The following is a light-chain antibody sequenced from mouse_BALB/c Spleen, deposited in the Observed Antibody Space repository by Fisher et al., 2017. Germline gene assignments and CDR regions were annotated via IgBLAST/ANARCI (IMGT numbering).Light chain of an antibody. CDR2: STS. Sequence: DIVMTQSTAIMSASPGEKVTMTCSASSSVSYMHWYQQKSGASPKLWIYSTSNLASGVPARFSGSGSGTSYSLTISSVEAEDAATYYCQQYSGYPYTFGGGTKLEIK. CDR1: SSVSY. CDR3: QQYSGYPYT. V-gene: IGKV4-57-1*01. J-gene: IGKJ2*01.